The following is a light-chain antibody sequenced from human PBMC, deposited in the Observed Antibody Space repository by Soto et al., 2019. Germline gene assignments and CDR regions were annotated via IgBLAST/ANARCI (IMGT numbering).Light chain of an antibody. Sequence: EIVLTQSPGTLSLSPGERATLSCRASQSVSSSYLAWYQQKLGQAPRLLIYGASSRATGIPDRFSGSGSGTDFTLTISRLELEDFAVYYCQQYGSSPNTFGQGTKLEIK. J-gene: IGKJ2*01. V-gene: IGKV3-20*01. CDR3: QQYGSSPNT. CDR2: GAS. CDR1: QSVSSSY.